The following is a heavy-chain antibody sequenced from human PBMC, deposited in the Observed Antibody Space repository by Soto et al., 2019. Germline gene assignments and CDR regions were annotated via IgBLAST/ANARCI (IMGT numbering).Heavy chain of an antibody. D-gene: IGHD4-4*01. CDR2: MYYSGSS. Sequence: SESLSLTCSFSVDSINSRAFLGALIRQPPGKGLEWIGDMYYSGSSYSSPSLKSRVTLSVDTSKNQLSLKLNSVTAADTAVYYCARHPRDDYNYGGSGIFDYWAQGTLVTGS. CDR3: ARHPRDDYNYGGSGIFDY. J-gene: IGHJ4*02. CDR1: VDSINSRAFL. V-gene: IGHV4-39*01.